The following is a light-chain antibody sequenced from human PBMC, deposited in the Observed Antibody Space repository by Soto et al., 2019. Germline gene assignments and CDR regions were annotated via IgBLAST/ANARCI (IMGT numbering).Light chain of an antibody. CDR1: QSVSSTY. J-gene: IGKJ3*01. V-gene: IGKV3-20*01. CDR2: AAS. Sequence: EIVLTQSPGTLSLSPGERATLSCRASQSVSSTYLAWYQQKPGQAPRLLIYAASSRATGIPDRFSGSGSGTDFTLTISRLEPEDFAIYYCQHYDSSPLFPFGPGTKVDIK. CDR3: QHYDSSPLFP.